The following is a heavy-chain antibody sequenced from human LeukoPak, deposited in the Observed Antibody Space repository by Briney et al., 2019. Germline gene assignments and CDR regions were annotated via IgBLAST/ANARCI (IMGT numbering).Heavy chain of an antibody. D-gene: IGHD2-2*01. V-gene: IGHV4-39*07. CDR2: IYYSGST. Sequence: SETLSLTCTVSGGSISSSSYYWGWIRQPPGKGLEWIGSIYYSGSTYYNPSLKSRVTISVDTSKNQFSLKLSSVTAADTAVYYCARARSPYGSNKNWFDPWGQGTLVTVSS. J-gene: IGHJ5*02. CDR3: ARARSPYGSNKNWFDP. CDR1: GGSISSSSYY.